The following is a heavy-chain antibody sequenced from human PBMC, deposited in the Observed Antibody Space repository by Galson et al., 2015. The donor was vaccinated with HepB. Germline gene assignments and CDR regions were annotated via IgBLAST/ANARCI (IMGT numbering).Heavy chain of an antibody. J-gene: IGHJ4*02. CDR3: AKASWIQLWLDPHSFDY. V-gene: IGHV3-23*01. CDR1: GFTFSSYA. Sequence: SLRLSCAASGFTFSSYAMSWVRQAPGKELEWVSAISGSGGSTYYADSVKGRFTISRDNSKNTLYLQMNSLRAEDTAVYYCAKASWIQLWLDPHSFDYWGQGTLVTVSS. CDR2: ISGSGGST. D-gene: IGHD5-18*01.